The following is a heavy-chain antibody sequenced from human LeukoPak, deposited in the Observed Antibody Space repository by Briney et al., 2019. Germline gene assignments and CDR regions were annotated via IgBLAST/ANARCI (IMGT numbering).Heavy chain of an antibody. V-gene: IGHV3-64*01. D-gene: IGHD2-15*01. CDR1: GFTFSTYA. Sequence: GGSLRLSCAASGFTFSTYAMHWVRQAPGRGLEYVSSITSNGDNTFYANSVKGRFTISRDNSKNTLYLQMGSLRAEDMAVYYCARDRNGSGDYWGQGTLVTVSS. J-gene: IGHJ4*02. CDR3: ARDRNGSGDY. CDR2: ITSNGDNT.